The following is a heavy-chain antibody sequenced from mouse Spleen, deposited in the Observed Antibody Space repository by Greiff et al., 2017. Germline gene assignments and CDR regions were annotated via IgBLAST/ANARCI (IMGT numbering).Heavy chain of an antibody. CDR2: ISSGSSTI. D-gene: IGHD4-1*01. V-gene: IGHV5-17*02. J-gene: IGHJ2*01. Sequence: EVMLVESGGGLVQPGGSRKLSCAASGFTFSSFGMHWVRQAPEKGLEWVAYISSGSSTIYYADTVKGRFTISRDNPKNTLFLQMTSLRSEDTAMYYCARFWDGDGYLDYWGQGTTLTVSS. CDR3: ARFWDGDGYLDY. CDR1: GFTFSSFG.